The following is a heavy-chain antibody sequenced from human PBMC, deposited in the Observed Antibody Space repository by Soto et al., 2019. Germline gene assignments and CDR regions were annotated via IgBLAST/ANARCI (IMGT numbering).Heavy chain of an antibody. J-gene: IGHJ4*02. Sequence: PGESLKISCKGSGYSFASYWIGWVRQMPGKGLEWMGSIYPADSDTRYSPSFQGQVTISADKSISTAYLQWSSLRASDTAMYYCAITYNGRYAFFDYWGQGALVTVSS. D-gene: IGHD1-26*01. CDR1: GYSFASYW. V-gene: IGHV5-51*01. CDR2: IYPADSDT. CDR3: AITYNGRYAFFDY.